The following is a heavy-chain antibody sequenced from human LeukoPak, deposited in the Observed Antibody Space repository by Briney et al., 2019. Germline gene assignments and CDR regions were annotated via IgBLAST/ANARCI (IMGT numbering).Heavy chain of an antibody. CDR2: ISSSSSTI. J-gene: IGHJ4*02. V-gene: IGHV3-48*04. CDR1: GFTFSSYR. CDR3: ARGPGIAAAGASY. Sequence: GGSLRLSCAASGFTFSSYRMNWVRQAPGKGLEWVSYISSSSSTIYYADSVKGRFTISRDNAKNSLYLQMNSLRAEDTAVYYCARGPGIAAAGASYWGQGTLVTVSS. D-gene: IGHD6-13*01.